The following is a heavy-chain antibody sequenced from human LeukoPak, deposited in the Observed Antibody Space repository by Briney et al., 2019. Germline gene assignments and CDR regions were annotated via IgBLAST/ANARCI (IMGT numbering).Heavy chain of an antibody. V-gene: IGHV4-39*07. CDR3: ARDGSTRSNWFDP. CDR1: GGSISSSSYY. CDR2: IYYSGST. D-gene: IGHD5/OR15-5a*01. J-gene: IGHJ5*02. Sequence: SETLSLTCTVSGGSISSSSYYWGWIRQPPGKGLEWIGSIYYSGSTYYNPSLKSRVTISVDTSKNQFSLKLSSVTGADTAVYYCARDGSTRSNWFDPWGQGTLVTVSS.